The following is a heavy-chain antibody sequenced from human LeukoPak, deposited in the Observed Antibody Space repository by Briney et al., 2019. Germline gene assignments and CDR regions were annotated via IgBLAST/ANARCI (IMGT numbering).Heavy chain of an antibody. J-gene: IGHJ4*02. CDR1: GFTFSTFG. CDR2: ISYDGSNK. V-gene: IGHV3-30*03. Sequence: GGSLRLSCAASGFTFSTFGFHWVRQAPGKGLEWVAVISYDGSNKYYADSVKGRFTISRDNSKNTLYLQMNSLRAEDTAVYYCARDVSGWALYYFDYWGQGTLVAVSS. D-gene: IGHD6-19*01. CDR3: ARDVSGWALYYFDY.